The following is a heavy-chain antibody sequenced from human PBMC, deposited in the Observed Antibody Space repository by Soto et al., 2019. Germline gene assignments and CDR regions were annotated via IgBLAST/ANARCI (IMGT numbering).Heavy chain of an antibody. Sequence: SETLSLTCTVSGGSISSGGYYWSWIRQHPGEGLEWIGYIYYSGSTYYNPSLKSRVTISVDTSKNQFSLKLSSVTAADTAVYYYARDQLDYYDSSGYPDAFDIWGQGTMVTVSS. J-gene: IGHJ3*02. CDR3: ARDQLDYYDSSGYPDAFDI. CDR1: GGSISSGGYY. V-gene: IGHV4-31*03. CDR2: IYYSGST. D-gene: IGHD3-22*01.